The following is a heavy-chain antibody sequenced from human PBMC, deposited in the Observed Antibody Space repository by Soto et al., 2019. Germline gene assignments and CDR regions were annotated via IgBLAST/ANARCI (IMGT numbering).Heavy chain of an antibody. CDR1: GYTFTGYY. J-gene: IGHJ6*02. D-gene: IGHD1-7*01. CDR2: INPNSGGT. Sequence: SVKVSCKASGYTFTGYYMHWVRQAPVQGLEWMGWINPNSGGTNYAQKFQGRVTMTRDTSISTAYMELSRLRSDDTAVYYCAGGLRLELIPGYYYGMDVWGQGTTVTVSS. V-gene: IGHV1-2*02. CDR3: AGGLRLELIPGYYYGMDV.